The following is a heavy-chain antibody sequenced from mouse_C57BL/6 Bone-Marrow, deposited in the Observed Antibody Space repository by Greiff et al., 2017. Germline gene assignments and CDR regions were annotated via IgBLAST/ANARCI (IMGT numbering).Heavy chain of an antibody. CDR1: GYTFTDYY. J-gene: IGHJ3*01. V-gene: IGHV1-26*01. D-gene: IGHD2-3*01. CDR3: ARLFYDGYSY. CDR2: INPNNGGT. Sequence: VQLQQSGPELVQPGASVKISCKASGYTFTDYYMNWVKQSHGKSLEWIGDINPNNGGTSYNQKFKGKATLTVDKSSSTAYMELRSLTSEDSAVYYCARLFYDGYSYWGQGTLVTVSA.